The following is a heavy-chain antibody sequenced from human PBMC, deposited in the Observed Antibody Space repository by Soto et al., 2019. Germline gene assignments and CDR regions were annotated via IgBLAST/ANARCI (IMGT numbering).Heavy chain of an antibody. Sequence: PSETLSLTCTVSGDSISSYFWRWIRQPAGKGLEWIGRVHTSGSTTYNPSLKSRVTMSVDTSKSQFSLKLTSVTAADTAVYYCAREKPVASTGWLDPRGQGSLVPVSS. D-gene: IGHD4-17*01. CDR1: GDSISSYF. CDR3: AREKPVASTGWLDP. J-gene: IGHJ5*02. CDR2: VHTSGST. V-gene: IGHV4-4*07.